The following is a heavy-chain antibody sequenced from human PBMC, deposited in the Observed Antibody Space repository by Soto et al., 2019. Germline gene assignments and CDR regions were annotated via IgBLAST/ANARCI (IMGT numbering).Heavy chain of an antibody. J-gene: IGHJ3*02. Sequence: ASVKVSCKASGYTFTSYGISWVRQAPGQGLEWMGWISAYNGNTNYAQKLQGRVTMTTDTSTSTAYMELRSLRSDDTAGYFCARDLYPGVDGSSTSCLVGAFDNWGQGTMVTVSS. CDR3: ARDLYPGVDGSSTSCLVGAFDN. CDR2: ISAYNGNT. D-gene: IGHD2-2*01. V-gene: IGHV1-18*01. CDR1: GYTFTSYG.